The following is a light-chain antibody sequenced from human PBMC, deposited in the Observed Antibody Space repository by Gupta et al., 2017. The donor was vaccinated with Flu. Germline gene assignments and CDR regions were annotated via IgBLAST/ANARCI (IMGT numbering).Light chain of an antibody. Sequence: QSVLTQPPSVVASPGQKVTISCTGVSSNIGNNYVSWYQQFPGTAHKLLIYDTNRRHSGIPDRFSGSKSGTSDTLDISGFQTGDEADYYCGTSDNTLNGGRVFGGGTKLTVL. J-gene: IGLJ3*02. CDR3: GTSDNTLNGGRV. V-gene: IGLV1-51*01. CDR1: SSNIGNNY. CDR2: DTN.